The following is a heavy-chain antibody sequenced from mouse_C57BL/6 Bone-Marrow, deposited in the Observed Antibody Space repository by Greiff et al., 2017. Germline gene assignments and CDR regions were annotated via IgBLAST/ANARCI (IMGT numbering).Heavy chain of an antibody. CDR2: ISYDGSN. D-gene: IGHD2-4*01. J-gene: IGHJ3*01. Sequence: ESGPGLVKPSQSLSLTCSVTGYSITGGYYWNWIRQFPGNKLEWMGYISYDGSNNYNPSLKNRISITRDTSKNQFFLKLNSVTTEDTATYYCARDYDYEVPLAYWGQGTLVTVSA. CDR1: GYSITGGYY. CDR3: ARDYDYEVPLAY. V-gene: IGHV3-6*01.